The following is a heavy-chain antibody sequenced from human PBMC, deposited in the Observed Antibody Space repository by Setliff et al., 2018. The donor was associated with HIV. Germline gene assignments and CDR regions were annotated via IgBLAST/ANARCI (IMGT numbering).Heavy chain of an antibody. CDR3: ARLRQWLAFFDS. J-gene: IGHJ4*02. CDR1: GVSISDHY. D-gene: IGHD6-19*01. V-gene: IGHV4-39*01. CDR2: ISYTGIT. Sequence: ASETLSLTCFVSGVSISDHYWGWIRQPPGKGLEWIGSISYTGITNYNPSLKSRVTISVDMSPNQFSLKLTSVTAADTAVYYCARLRQWLAFFDSWGQGTLVTVSS.